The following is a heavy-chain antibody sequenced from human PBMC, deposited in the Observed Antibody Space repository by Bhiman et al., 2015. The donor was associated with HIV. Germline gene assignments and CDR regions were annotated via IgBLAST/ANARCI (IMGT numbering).Heavy chain of an antibody. Sequence: EVQLVESGGGLVQPGGSLRLSCAASGFSFSSYSMNWVRQAPGKGLEWVSYISSSSGAIYYADSVKGRFTISRDNAKNSLYLQMNSLRAEDTAVFFCARETGATYFDYWGQGTLVTVSS. D-gene: IGHD7-27*01. CDR2: ISSSSGAI. CDR3: ARETGATYFDY. J-gene: IGHJ4*02. CDR1: GFSFSSYS. V-gene: IGHV3-48*04.